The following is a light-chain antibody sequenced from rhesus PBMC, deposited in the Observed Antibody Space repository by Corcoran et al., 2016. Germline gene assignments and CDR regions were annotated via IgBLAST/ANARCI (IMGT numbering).Light chain of an antibody. CDR2: KAS. Sequence: DIQMTQSPSSLSASVGDTVTITCRASQSISSWLAWYQQNPGKAPKLLIYKASTLQSGVPSRFSGIGSGTDFTLTIRIRQYEDFATYYCQQYSSSPLTFGGGTKVEIK. CDR3: QQYSSSPLT. V-gene: IGKV1-22*01. CDR1: QSISSW. J-gene: IGKJ4*01.